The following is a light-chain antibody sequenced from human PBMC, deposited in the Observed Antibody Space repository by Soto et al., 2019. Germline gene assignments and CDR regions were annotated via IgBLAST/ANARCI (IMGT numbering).Light chain of an antibody. CDR1: QSVSSSY. V-gene: IGKV3-20*01. CDR3: QQYGSSPLT. CDR2: GAS. J-gene: IGKJ4*01. Sequence: EIVLTQSPGTLSLSPGERATLSCRASQSVSSSYLAWYQQKPGQAPRLLIYGASRRATGIPDRFSGSGSGTDFTLTSSRLEPEDFAVYYCQQYGSSPLTFGRGTKVEIK.